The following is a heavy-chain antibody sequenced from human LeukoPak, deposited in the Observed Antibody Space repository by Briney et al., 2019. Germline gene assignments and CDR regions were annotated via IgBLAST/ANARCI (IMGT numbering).Heavy chain of an antibody. CDR1: SSSISSYD. CDR3: ARLTSSWYQDWYFDL. J-gene: IGHJ2*01. D-gene: IGHD6-13*01. V-gene: IGHV4-4*07. CDR2: IYTSGSP. Sequence: SETLSLTCTVSSSSISSYDWSWIRQPAGKGLEWIGRIYTSGSPNYNPSLKSRVTMSVDTSKNQFSLKLSSVTAADTAVYYCARLTSSWYQDWYFDLWGRGTLVTVSS.